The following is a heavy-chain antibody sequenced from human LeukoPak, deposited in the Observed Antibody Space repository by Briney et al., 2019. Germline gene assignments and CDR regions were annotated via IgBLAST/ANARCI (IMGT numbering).Heavy chain of an antibody. CDR3: ARGSRVTTRLDAFDI. D-gene: IGHD4-17*01. V-gene: IGHV3-53*01. CDR2: IYSGGSI. CDR1: GFTVSTTH. Sequence: GGSLRLSCAASGFTVSTTHMSWVRQTPGKGLEWVSTIYSGGSIYYADSVKGRFTISRDNSKNTLYLQMNSLRVEDTAVYYCARGSRVTTRLDAFDIWGQGAMVTVSS. J-gene: IGHJ3*02.